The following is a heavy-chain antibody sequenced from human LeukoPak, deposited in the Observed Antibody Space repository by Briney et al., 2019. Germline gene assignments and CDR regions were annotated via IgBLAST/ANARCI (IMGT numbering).Heavy chain of an antibody. J-gene: IGHJ4*02. CDR3: AELFGYTNRDY. CDR2: ISGSGGST. CDR1: AFTFSSYA. D-gene: IGHD5-18*01. Sequence: PGGSLRLSCAASAFTFSSYAMNWVRQAPGEGLEWVSTISGSGGSTYYADSVRGRFTISRDNSKDTLYLQMSSLRAEDTAVYYCAELFGYTNRDYWGQGTLVTVSS. V-gene: IGHV3-23*01.